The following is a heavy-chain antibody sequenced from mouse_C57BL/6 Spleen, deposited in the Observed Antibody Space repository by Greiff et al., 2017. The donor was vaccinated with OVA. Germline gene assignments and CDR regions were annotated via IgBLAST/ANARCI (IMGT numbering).Heavy chain of an antibody. CDR2: IHPNSGST. D-gene: IGHD1-1*01. Sequence: VQLQQPGAELVKPGASVKLSCKASGYTFTSYWMHWVKQRPGQGLEWIGMIHPNSGSTNYNEKFKSKATLTVDKSYSTAYMQLSSLTSEDSAVYYSARSDYYGSNYAMDDWGQGTSVTVSS. J-gene: IGHJ4*01. CDR3: ARSDYYGSNYAMDD. CDR1: GYTFTSYW. V-gene: IGHV1-64*01.